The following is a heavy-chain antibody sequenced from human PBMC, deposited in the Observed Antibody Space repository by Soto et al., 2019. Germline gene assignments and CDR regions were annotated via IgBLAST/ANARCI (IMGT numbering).Heavy chain of an antibody. J-gene: IGHJ4*02. CDR3: ASRKSSPYFDY. CDR1: GGSISRGAYY. Sequence: PSETLSLTCTVSGGSISRGAYYWSWIRQPPGKGLEWIGNIYYSGSTYYNPSLKSRVTISVDTSKNQFSLKLSSVTAADTAVYYCASRKSSPYFDYWGQGTLVTVSS. D-gene: IGHD3-10*01. CDR2: IYYSGST. V-gene: IGHV4-30-4*01.